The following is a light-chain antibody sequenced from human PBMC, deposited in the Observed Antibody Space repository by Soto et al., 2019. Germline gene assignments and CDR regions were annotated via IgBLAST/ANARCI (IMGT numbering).Light chain of an antibody. CDR1: QSVSSTY. CDR2: GAS. J-gene: IGKJ3*01. V-gene: IGKV3-20*01. CDR3: QQCGNSRFI. Sequence: EIVLPQSPGTLSLSPGERVTLSCRASQSVSSTYLAWYQQKPGQAPRLLIYGASSRATGIPDRFSGSGSGTFFTLTISRLEPEDFAVYRWQQCGNSRFIFGPGTKVEIK.